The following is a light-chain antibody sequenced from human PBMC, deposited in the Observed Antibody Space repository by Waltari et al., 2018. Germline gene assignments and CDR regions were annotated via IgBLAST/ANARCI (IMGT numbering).Light chain of an antibody. J-gene: IGLJ3*02. CDR3: ATWDGSLTAWV. Sequence: QSVLTQPPSASGTPGPRVTISSSDSSSKIGRNSVYWYQQFPGTAPKLLVYRNNERPSGVPDRISGSKSGTSASLAISGLRSEDEADYYCATWDGSLTAWVFGGGTKLTVL. CDR2: RNN. V-gene: IGLV1-47*01. CDR1: SSKIGRNS.